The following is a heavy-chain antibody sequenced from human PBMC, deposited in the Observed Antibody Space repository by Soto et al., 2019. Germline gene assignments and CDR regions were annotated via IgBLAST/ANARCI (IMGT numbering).Heavy chain of an antibody. J-gene: IGHJ4*02. Sequence: KPWETLSLTGAVYGGSFSGYYWSWIRQPPGKGLEWIGEINHSGSTNYNPSLKSRVTISVDTSKNQFSLKLSSVTAADTAVYYCARDTRGRYSSGWYYFDYWGQGTLVTVSS. D-gene: IGHD6-19*01. V-gene: IGHV4-34*01. CDR3: ARDTRGRYSSGWYYFDY. CDR2: INHSGST. CDR1: GGSFSGYY.